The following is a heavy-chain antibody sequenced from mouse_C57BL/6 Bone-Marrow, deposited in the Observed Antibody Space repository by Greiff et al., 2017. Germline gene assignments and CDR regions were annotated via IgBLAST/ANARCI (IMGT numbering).Heavy chain of an antibody. CDR1: GYTFTSYW. V-gene: IGHV1-7*01. Sequence: QVQLKQSGAELAKPGASVKLSCKASGYTFTSYWMHWVKQRPGQGLEWIGYINPSSGYTKYNQKFKDKATLTADKSSSTAYMQLSSLTYEDSAVYYCASPLIYDGYYVDYWGQGTTLTVSS. CDR3: ASPLIYDGYYVDY. CDR2: INPSSGYT. J-gene: IGHJ2*01. D-gene: IGHD2-3*01.